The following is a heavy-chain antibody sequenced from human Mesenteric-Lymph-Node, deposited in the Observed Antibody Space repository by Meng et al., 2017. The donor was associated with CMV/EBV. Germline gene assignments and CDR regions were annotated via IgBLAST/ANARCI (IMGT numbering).Heavy chain of an antibody. CDR1: GFTFSSFS. CDR3: ARDRGDGQQLAKFDY. V-gene: IGHV3-48*04. J-gene: IGHJ4*02. CDR2: ISSSSSTI. D-gene: IGHD6-13*01. Sequence: GGSLRLSCAVSGFTFSSFSLNWVRQAPGKGLEWVSYISSSSSTIYYADSVKGRFTISRDNAKNSLYLQMNSLRAEDTAVYYCARDRGDGQQLAKFDYWGQGTLVTVSS.